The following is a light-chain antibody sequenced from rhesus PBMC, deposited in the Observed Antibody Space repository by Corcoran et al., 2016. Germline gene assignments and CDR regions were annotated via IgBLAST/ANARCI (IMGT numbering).Light chain of an antibody. CDR3: QQYNSAPPT. V-gene: IGKV1-37*01. CDR1: QGISSY. J-gene: IGKJ4*01. CDR2: YAS. Sequence: DIQMTQSPSSLSASVGDTVTITCRASQGISSYLAWYQQKPGKAPKPMIYYASHLESGVPSRFSCSGSVTEFSLTISSLQPEDFATYYCQQYNSAPPTFGGGTKVEIK.